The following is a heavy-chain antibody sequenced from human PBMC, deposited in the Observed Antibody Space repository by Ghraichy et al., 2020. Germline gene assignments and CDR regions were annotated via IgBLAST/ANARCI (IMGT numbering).Heavy chain of an antibody. CDR1: GGSISSGGNY. J-gene: IGHJ6*02. V-gene: IGHV4-31*03. Sequence: SETLSLTCIVSGGSISSGGNYWSWIRQHPGKGLEWIGYIYHSGSTSYNPSLKSRVTISVDTSKNQFSLKLSSVTAADTAMYYCARATTTDYFYGMDVWGQGTTVTVSS. CDR3: ARATTTDYFYGMDV. D-gene: IGHD4-17*01. CDR2: IYHSGST.